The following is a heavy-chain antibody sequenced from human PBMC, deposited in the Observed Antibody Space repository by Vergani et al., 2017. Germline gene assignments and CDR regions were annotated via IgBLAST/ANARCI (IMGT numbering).Heavy chain of an antibody. V-gene: IGHV5-51*01. CDR1: GYSFTSYW. CDR3: ARQPVLAYYYDSSGYPDAFDI. CDR2: IYPGDSDT. D-gene: IGHD3-22*01. Sequence: EVQLVQSGAEVKKPGESLKISCKGSGYSFTSYWIGWVRQMPGKGLEWMGIIYPGDSDTRYSPSFQGQVTISADKSISTAYLQWSSLKASDTAMYYCARQPVLAYYYDSSGYPDAFDIWGQGTMVTVSS. J-gene: IGHJ3*02.